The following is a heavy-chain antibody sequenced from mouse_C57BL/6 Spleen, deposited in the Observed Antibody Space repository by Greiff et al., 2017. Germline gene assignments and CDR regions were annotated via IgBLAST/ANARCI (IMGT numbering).Heavy chain of an antibody. CDR1: GYTFNSSW. V-gene: IGHV1-7*01. D-gene: IGHD2-3*01. J-gene: IGHJ3*01. CDR2: INPSSGYT. Sequence: VQLQQSGAELAKPGASVKLSCKASGYTFNSSWMHWVKQRPGQGLDWIGYINPSSGYTKYNQKFKDKATLTADKSSSTAYMQLSSLTYEDAAVYYCARSYEQAWVADWGQGTLVTVAA. CDR3: ARSYEQAWVAD.